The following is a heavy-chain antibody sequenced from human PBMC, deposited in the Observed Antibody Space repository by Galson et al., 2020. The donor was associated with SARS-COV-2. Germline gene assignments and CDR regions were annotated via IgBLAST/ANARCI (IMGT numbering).Heavy chain of an antibody. V-gene: IGHV4-38-2*02. CDR2: MYHNGSP. CDR1: GYSIDRGYY. Sequence: SETLSLTCNVSGYSIDRGYYWGWVRESPGKGLEWIGSMYHNGSPYYNPSLNNRVTISEDTSKNQFSLSLISVTAADTAVYYCARAGGPVDVWGKGTTVTVSS. J-gene: IGHJ6*04. CDR3: ARAGGPVDV. D-gene: IGHD3-10*01.